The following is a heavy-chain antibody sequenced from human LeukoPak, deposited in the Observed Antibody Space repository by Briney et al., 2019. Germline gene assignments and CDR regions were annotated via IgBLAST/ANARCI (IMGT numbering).Heavy chain of an antibody. CDR1: GGSISSSSYY. CDR2: IYYSGST. Sequence: SETLSLTCTVSGGSISSSSYYWGWIRQPPGKGLEWIGSIYYSGSTYYNPSLKSRVTISVDTSKNQFSLKLSSVTAADTAVHYCASLQPDAFDFWGQGTMVTVSS. D-gene: IGHD1-1*01. J-gene: IGHJ3*01. CDR3: ASLQPDAFDF. V-gene: IGHV4-39*01.